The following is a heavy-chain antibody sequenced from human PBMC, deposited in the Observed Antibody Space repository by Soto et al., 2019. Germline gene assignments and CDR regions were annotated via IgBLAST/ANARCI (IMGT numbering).Heavy chain of an antibody. CDR3: ARGRFRRTWFDP. J-gene: IGHJ5*02. V-gene: IGHV1-8*01. CDR2: MNPYIFNT. Sequence: SSVKVSCKASGYTFSDYDINCLRHASGQVLEWMLWMNPYIFNTGYAQKLQGRVTMTTYTSITTAYLELSSLTFEDTAIYYCARGRFRRTWFDPWGQ. D-gene: IGHD3-16*01. CDR1: GYTFSDYD.